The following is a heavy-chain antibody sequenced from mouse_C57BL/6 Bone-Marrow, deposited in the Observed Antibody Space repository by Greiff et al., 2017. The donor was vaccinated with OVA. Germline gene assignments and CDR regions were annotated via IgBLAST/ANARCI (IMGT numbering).Heavy chain of an antibody. CDR1: GYSFTGYY. CDR3: ANGLLRNYAMDY. V-gene: IGHV1-42*01. D-gene: IGHD2-10*01. Sequence: VQLQQSGPELVQPGASVKISCKASGYSFTGYYMNWVKQSPEKSLEWIGEINPSTGGTTYNQKFKAKATLTVDKSSSTAYMQLKSLTSEDSAVYYCANGLLRNYAMDYWGQGTSVTVSS. J-gene: IGHJ4*01. CDR2: INPSTGGT.